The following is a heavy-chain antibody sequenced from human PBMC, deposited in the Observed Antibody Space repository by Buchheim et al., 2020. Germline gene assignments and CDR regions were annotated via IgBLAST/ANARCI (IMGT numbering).Heavy chain of an antibody. CDR2: ISYDGSNK. CDR1: GFTFSSYG. D-gene: IGHD6-13*01. Sequence: QVQLVESGGGVVQPGRSLRLSCAASGFTFSSYGMHWVRQAPGKGLEWVAVISYDGSNKYYADSVKGRFTIASENSKNTLYLQMNSLRAEDTAVYYCAKDRSIGVPIIAAAGPTGYYYGMDVWGQGTT. V-gene: IGHV3-30*18. CDR3: AKDRSIGVPIIAAAGPTGYYYGMDV. J-gene: IGHJ6*02.